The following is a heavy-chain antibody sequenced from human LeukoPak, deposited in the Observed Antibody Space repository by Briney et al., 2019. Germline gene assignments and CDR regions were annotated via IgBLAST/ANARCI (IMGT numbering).Heavy chain of an antibody. V-gene: IGHV1-2*04. CDR2: INPNSGGT. D-gene: IGHD3-9*01. J-gene: IGHJ4*02. Sequence: ASVNVSCKASGYTFTGYYMHWVRQAPGQGLEWMGWINPNSGGTNYAQKFQGWVTMTRDTSISTAYMELSRLRSDDTAVYYCARDYDILTGYYIVPTAYFDYWGQGTLVTVSS. CDR3: ARDYDILTGYYIVPTAYFDY. CDR1: GYTFTGYY.